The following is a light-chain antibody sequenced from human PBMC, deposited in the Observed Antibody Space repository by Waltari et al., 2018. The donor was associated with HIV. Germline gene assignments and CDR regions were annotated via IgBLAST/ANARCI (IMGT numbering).Light chain of an antibody. J-gene: IGLJ2*01. V-gene: IGLV2-11*01. Sequence: QSALTQPRSVSGSPGQSVTISCTGTSSDVGAYHYVSWYQHHPNKGPKLSIYDVNKRPSGVPDRFSGSKSGNTASLTISGLQAEDEADYYCCSYADTYFVLFGGRTKLTVL. CDR2: DVN. CDR3: CSYADTYFVL. CDR1: SSDVGAYHY.